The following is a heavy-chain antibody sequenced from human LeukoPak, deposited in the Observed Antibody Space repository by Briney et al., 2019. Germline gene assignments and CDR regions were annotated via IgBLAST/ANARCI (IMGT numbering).Heavy chain of an antibody. CDR1: GGSISSSNYY. J-gene: IGHJ3*02. D-gene: IGHD3-22*01. V-gene: IGHV4-39*01. CDR2: IYYSGTT. Sequence: SETLSLTCTVSGGSISSSNYYWGWIRQPPGKGLEWIGSIYYSGTTYYNPSLKSRVTISVNTSKNQFSLKLSSVTAADTAVYFCARGPYSYDSSGAFDIWGQGTMVTVSS. CDR3: ARGPYSYDSSGAFDI.